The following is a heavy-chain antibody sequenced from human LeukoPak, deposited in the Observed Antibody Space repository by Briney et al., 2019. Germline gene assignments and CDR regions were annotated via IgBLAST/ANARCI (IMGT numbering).Heavy chain of an antibody. V-gene: IGHV1-24*01. Sequence: ASVKVSCKISGYTLSELSMHWVRQAPGKGLEWMGGFDPEDGETIYAQKFQGRVTMTEDTSTDTAYMELSSLRSEDTAVYYCATRLRYFDWLGPFFDYWGQGTLVTVSS. CDR1: GYTLSELS. D-gene: IGHD3-9*01. J-gene: IGHJ4*02. CDR2: FDPEDGET. CDR3: ATRLRYFDWLGPFFDY.